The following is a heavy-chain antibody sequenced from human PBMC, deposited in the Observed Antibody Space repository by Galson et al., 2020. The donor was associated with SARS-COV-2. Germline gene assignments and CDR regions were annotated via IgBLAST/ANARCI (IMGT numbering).Heavy chain of an antibody. Sequence: ETSETLSLTCSISGASLSSDFWSWIRQPPGKGLEWIGFMYYIGRSNNNPSLKSRVTISVDMSKSHLSLELRSVTAADTAVYYCVRHGYCSSGSCSANDASHIWGQGIMVTVSS. CDR3: VRHGYCSSGSCSANDASHI. J-gene: IGHJ3*02. V-gene: IGHV4-59*08. CDR2: MYYIGRS. CDR1: GASLSSDF. D-gene: IGHD2-2*03.